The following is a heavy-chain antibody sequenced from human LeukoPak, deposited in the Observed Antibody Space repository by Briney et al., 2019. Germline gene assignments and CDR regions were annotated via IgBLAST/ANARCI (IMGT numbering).Heavy chain of an antibody. D-gene: IGHD1-1*01. Sequence: ASETLSLTCAVYGGSFNGYYWSWIRQPPGKGLEWIGTIYYSGSTYYNPSLKSRVTISVDTSKNQFSLKLTSVTAADTAVYYCARPVPSRLGWFDPWGQGTLVTVSS. CDR1: GGSFNGYY. V-gene: IGHV4-34*01. CDR3: ARPVPSRLGWFDP. J-gene: IGHJ5*02. CDR2: IYYSGST.